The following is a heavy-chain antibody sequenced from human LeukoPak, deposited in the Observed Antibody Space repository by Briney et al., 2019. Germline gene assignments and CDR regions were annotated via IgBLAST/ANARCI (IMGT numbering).Heavy chain of an antibody. J-gene: IGHJ3*02. D-gene: IGHD3-16*01. CDR3: ARIHYGAFDI. V-gene: IGHV3-48*03. CDR2: ISSSGRTT. CDR1: GFTFSSYE. Sequence: GGSLRLSCAASGFTFSSYEMNWVRQAPGKGLEWVSYISSSGRTTYYADSMKARFTISRDNAKNSLNLQMNSLRAEDTAVYYCARIHYGAFDIWGQGTMVTVSS.